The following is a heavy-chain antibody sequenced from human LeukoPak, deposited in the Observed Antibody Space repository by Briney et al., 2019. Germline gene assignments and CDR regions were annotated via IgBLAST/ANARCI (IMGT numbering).Heavy chain of an antibody. CDR3: ASSPAYSSSWYAIDN. Sequence: PGGSLRLSCAASGFTFSNYDMHWVRQAAGKGLEWVSGIGTAGDIYYPASVKGRFTISRENAKNSLYLQMNSLSAGDTAVYYCASSPAYSSSWYAIDNWGQGTLVTVSS. V-gene: IGHV3-13*01. D-gene: IGHD6-13*01. J-gene: IGHJ4*02. CDR2: IGTAGDI. CDR1: GFTFSNYD.